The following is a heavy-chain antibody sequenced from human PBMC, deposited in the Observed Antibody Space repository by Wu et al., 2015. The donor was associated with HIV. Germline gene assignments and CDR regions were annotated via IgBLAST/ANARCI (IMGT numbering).Heavy chain of an antibody. CDR1: GYTFTSYY. D-gene: IGHD3-22*01. V-gene: IGHV1-46*01. CDR2: INPSGGST. Sequence: QVQLVQSGAEVKKPGASVKVSCKASGYTFTSYYMHWVRQAPGQGLEWMGIINPSGGSTSYAQKFQGRVTMTRDTSTSTVYMELSSLRSEDTAVYYCARSTMIVVVWEGYNFDYWGQGTLGHRLL. J-gene: IGHJ4*02. CDR3: ARSTMIVVVWEGYNFDY.